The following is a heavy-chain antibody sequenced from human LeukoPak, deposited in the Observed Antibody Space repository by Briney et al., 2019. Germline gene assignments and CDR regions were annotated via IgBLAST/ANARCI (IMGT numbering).Heavy chain of an antibody. CDR1: GYTFTGYY. J-gene: IGHJ6*02. D-gene: IGHD6-13*01. CDR3: ASPAAGSPYYYYGMDV. V-gene: IGHV1-2*02. CDR2: INPNSGGT. Sequence: ASVKVSCKASGYTFTGYYMHWVRQAPGQGLEWMGWINPNSGGTNYAQKFQGRVTMTRDTSIRTAYMELSRLRSDDTAVYYCASPAAGSPYYYYGMDVWGQGTTVTVSS.